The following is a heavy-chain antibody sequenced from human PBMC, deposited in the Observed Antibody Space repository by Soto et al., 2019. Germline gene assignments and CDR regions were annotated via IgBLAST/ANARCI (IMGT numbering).Heavy chain of an antibody. Sequence: QITLMESGPTLVNPTQTLSLTCTFSGFSLSSTGVGVGWIRQPPGKDLEWLAVVYWDDDKRYSPSLNSRLTITKDTSENQVVLTMTSMDPVDTATYYCARRRYCSTATCPYYFDYWGQGILVTVSS. D-gene: IGHD2-2*01. CDR3: ARRRYCSTATCPYYFDY. CDR1: GFSLSSTGVG. V-gene: IGHV2-5*02. CDR2: VYWDDDK. J-gene: IGHJ4*02.